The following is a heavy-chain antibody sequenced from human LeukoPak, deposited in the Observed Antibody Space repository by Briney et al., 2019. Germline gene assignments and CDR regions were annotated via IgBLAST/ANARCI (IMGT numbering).Heavy chain of an antibody. J-gene: IGHJ4*02. Sequence: SETLSLTCTVSGGSISSYYWSWIRQPAGKGLEWIGSIHPSGRLYNNPSLESRVTISIDTSKNQFSLNLNSVTAAGTAVYFCSRGLDSRKLGYWGQGTLVTVSS. CDR3: SRGLDSRKLGY. CDR2: IHPSGRL. CDR1: GGSISSYY. D-gene: IGHD3-22*01. V-gene: IGHV4-4*07.